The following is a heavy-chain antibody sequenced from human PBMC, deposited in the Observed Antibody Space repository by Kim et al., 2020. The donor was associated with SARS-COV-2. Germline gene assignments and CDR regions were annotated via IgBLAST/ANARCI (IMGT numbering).Heavy chain of an antibody. V-gene: IGHV3-7*04. J-gene: IGHJ4*02. D-gene: IGHD4-17*01. CDR3: ARVYGDYDYYFDY. Sequence: YVDYVKGRFTTSRDNAKNSLSLQMNSLRAEDTAVYYCARVYGDYDYYFDYWGQGTLVTVSS.